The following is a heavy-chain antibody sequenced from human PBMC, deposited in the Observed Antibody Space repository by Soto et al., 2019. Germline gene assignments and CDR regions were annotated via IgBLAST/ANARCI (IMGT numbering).Heavy chain of an antibody. CDR3: ARDRRGVAGTARAFDT. J-gene: IGHJ3*02. Sequence: GGSLRLSCAASGFTFSSYAMSWVRQAPGKGLEWVSAISSGGVSIYYADSVKGRFTISRDNAKNSLYLQMNSLRDEDTAVYYCARDRRGVAGTARAFDTWGQGTMVTVSS. CDR1: GFTFSSYA. D-gene: IGHD6-19*01. CDR2: ISSGGVSI. V-gene: IGHV3-23*01.